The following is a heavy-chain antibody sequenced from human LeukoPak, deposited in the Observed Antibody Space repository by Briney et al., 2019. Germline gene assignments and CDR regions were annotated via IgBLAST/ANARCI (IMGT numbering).Heavy chain of an antibody. J-gene: IGHJ6*03. CDR2: IIPIFGTA. D-gene: IGHD6-13*01. V-gene: IGHV1-69*05. CDR3: ARVIAAAEGYYYYYYMDV. CDR1: GGTFSSYA. Sequence: SVKVSCKASGGTFSSYAISWVRQAPGQGLEWMGGIIPIFGTANYAQKFQGRVTITTDESTSTAYMELSSLRSEDTAVYYCARVIAAAEGYYYYYYMDVWGKGTTVTVSS.